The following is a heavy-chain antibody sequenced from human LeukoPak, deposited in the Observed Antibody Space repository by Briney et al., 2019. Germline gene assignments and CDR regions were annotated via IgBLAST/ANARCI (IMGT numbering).Heavy chain of an antibody. CDR3: ARENVLAVAGTNYYYGMDV. Sequence: GGSLRLSCGASGFTFSRFDMHWVRQGRGKALEWVATIGAAGDIYYSDSVNGRFTISRENAENTLYLQMNSLRGGDTAVYYCARENVLAVAGTNYYYGMDVWGQGTTVTVSS. V-gene: IGHV3-13*01. D-gene: IGHD6-19*01. CDR2: IGAAGDI. J-gene: IGHJ6*02. CDR1: GFTFSRFD.